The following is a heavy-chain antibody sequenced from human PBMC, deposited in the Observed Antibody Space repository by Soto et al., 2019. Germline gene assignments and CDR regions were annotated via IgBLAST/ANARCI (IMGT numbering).Heavy chain of an antibody. Sequence: PVGSLRLSCGASGFIFSNFDMHWVRQTTEKGLEWVSGIGFAGDTNYSGSVKGRFTISRENAKNSLFLQMNSLRVGDTAVYYCVRGLPGGFDPWGQGTLVTSPQ. V-gene: IGHV3-13*01. CDR1: GFIFSNFD. J-gene: IGHJ5*02. CDR2: IGFAGDT. CDR3: VRGLPGGFDP. D-gene: IGHD3-10*01.